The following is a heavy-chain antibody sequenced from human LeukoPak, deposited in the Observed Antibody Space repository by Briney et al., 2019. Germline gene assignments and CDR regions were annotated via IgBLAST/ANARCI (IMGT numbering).Heavy chain of an antibody. Sequence: ASVKVSCKTSGYTFTVYYMHWVRQAPGQGLEWMGWINPNSGGTNYAQKLQGRVTMTTDTSTSTAYMELRSLRSDDTAVYYCARDIQTSDYYYYYYMDVWGKGTTVTISS. D-gene: IGHD1/OR15-1a*01. CDR2: INPNSGGT. J-gene: IGHJ6*03. CDR3: ARDIQTSDYYYYYYMDV. CDR1: GYTFTVYY. V-gene: IGHV1-2*02.